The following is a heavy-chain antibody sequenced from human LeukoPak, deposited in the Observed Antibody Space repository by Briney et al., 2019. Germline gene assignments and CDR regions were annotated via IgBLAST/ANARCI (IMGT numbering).Heavy chain of an antibody. CDR3: AREDYDILTATSHAFDI. V-gene: IGHV4-4*07. D-gene: IGHD3-9*01. J-gene: IGHJ3*02. CDR1: GDSISSYY. Sequence: SETLSLTCTVSGDSISSYYWSWIRQPAGKGLEWIGRICTSGTTNYNPSLKSRVTMSVDTSKNQFSLNLSSVTAADTAVYYCAREDYDILTATSHAFDIWGQGTMVTVSS. CDR2: ICTSGTT.